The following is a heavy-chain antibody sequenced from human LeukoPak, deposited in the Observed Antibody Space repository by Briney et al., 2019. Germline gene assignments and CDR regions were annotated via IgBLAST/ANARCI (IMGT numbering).Heavy chain of an antibody. Sequence: SETLSLTCAVYGGSFSGYYWSWIRQPPGKGLEWIGEINHSGSTNYNPSLKSRVTISVDTSKNQFSLKLSSVTAADTAVYYCARGLLWFGEFSFRAFDIWGQGTMVTVSS. CDR3: ARGLLWFGEFSFRAFDI. CDR1: GGSFSGYY. CDR2: INHSGST. D-gene: IGHD3-10*01. J-gene: IGHJ3*02. V-gene: IGHV4-34*01.